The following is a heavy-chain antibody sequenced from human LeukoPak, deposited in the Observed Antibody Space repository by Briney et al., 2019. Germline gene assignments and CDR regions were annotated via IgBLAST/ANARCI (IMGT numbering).Heavy chain of an antibody. Sequence: NPSETLSLTCTVSGGSISSYYWSWIRQPPGKGLEWIGYIYYSGSTNYNPSLKSRVTISVDTSKNQFSLKLSSVTAADTAVYYCARHFDYYDSSGYYFGAFDIWGQGTMVTVSS. D-gene: IGHD3-22*01. J-gene: IGHJ3*02. CDR3: ARHFDYYDSSGYYFGAFDI. CDR1: GGSISSYY. CDR2: IYYSGST. V-gene: IGHV4-59*08.